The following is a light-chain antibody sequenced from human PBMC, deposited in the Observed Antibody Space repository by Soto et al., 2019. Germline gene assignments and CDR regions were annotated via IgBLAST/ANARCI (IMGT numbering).Light chain of an antibody. CDR3: ISYTITSTRV. CDR1: SSDVGGYNY. Sequence: QSALTQPASVSGSPGQSITISCTGTSSDVGGYNYVSWYQHHPGKAPKLMIYDVSNRPSGVSNRFSGSKSGNTASLTISGLQAEDEADYYCISYTITSTRVFGEGTKLTV. CDR2: DVS. J-gene: IGLJ2*01. V-gene: IGLV2-14*03.